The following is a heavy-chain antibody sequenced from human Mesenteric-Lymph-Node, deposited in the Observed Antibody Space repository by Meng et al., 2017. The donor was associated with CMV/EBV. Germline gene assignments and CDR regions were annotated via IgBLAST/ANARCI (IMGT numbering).Heavy chain of an antibody. Sequence: ASAKVSCKASGYTFTSHGITWVRQAPGQGLEWMGWISTYNGRTNYAQTLQGRVTMTTETSTSTAYMELRSLRSDDTAVYYCARSCSSTICRAPSPEYWGQGALVTVSS. V-gene: IGHV1-18*01. CDR3: ARSCSSTICRAPSPEY. CDR1: GYTFTSHG. J-gene: IGHJ4*02. CDR2: ISTYNGRT. D-gene: IGHD2-2*01.